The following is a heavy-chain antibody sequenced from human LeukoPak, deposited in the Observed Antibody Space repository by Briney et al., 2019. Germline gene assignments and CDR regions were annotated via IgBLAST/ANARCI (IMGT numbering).Heavy chain of an antibody. D-gene: IGHD3-10*02. CDR1: GFTFVNHW. V-gene: IGHV3-48*03. CDR3: AELGITMIGGV. J-gene: IGHJ6*04. Sequence: PGGSLRLSCVASGFTFVNHWMTWVRQAPGKGLEWVSYISSSGSTIYYADSVKGRFTISRDNAKNSLYLQMNSLRAEDTAVYYCAELGITMIGGVWGKGTTVTISP. CDR2: ISSSGSTI.